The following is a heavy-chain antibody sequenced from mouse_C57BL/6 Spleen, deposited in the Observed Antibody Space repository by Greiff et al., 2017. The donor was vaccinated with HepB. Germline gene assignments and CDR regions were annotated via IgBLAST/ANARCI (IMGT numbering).Heavy chain of an antibody. Sequence: VQLQQSGAELVRPGASVKLSCTASGFNIKDDYMHWVKQRPEQGLEWIGWIDPENGDTEYASKFQGKATITADTSSNTAYLQLSSLTSEDTAVYYCTTLYSNYYFDCWGQGTTLTVSS. CDR3: TTLYSNYYFDC. V-gene: IGHV14-4*01. D-gene: IGHD2-5*01. J-gene: IGHJ2*01. CDR1: GFNIKDDY. CDR2: IDPENGDT.